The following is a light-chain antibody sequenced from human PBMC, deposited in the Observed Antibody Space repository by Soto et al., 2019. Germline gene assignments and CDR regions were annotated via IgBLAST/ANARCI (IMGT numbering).Light chain of an antibody. CDR2: DVS. CDR3: SSYTTSSTHVV. V-gene: IGLV2-14*01. CDR1: SSDVGSYNY. Sequence: QSVLTQPASVSGSPGQSITISCTGTSSDVGSYNYVSWYQQYPGKAPKLMIYDVSNRPSGVSYRSSGSKSGNTASLTISGLQAEDEADYYCSSYTTSSTHVVFGGGTKVTVL. J-gene: IGLJ2*01.